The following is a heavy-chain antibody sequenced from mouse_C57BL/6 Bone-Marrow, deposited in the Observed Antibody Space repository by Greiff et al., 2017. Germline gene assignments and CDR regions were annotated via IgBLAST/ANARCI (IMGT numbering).Heavy chain of an antibody. Sequence: QVQLQQPGAELVMPGASVKLSCKASGYTFTSYWMHWVKQRPGQGLEWIGEIDPSDSYTNYNQKFKGKATLTVDKSSSTAYMKLSSLTSEDYAVYYCARLLFSTTGEGPYYFDYWGQGTTLTVSS. CDR3: ARLLFSTTGEGPYYFDY. J-gene: IGHJ2*01. V-gene: IGHV1-69*01. CDR2: IDPSDSYT. D-gene: IGHD1-1*01. CDR1: GYTFTSYW.